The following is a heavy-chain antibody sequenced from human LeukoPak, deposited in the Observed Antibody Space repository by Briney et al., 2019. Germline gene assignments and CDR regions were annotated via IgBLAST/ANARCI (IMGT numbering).Heavy chain of an antibody. CDR3: ATSSDAPANM. D-gene: IGHD2-2*01. J-gene: IGHJ4*02. V-gene: IGHV3-7*01. CDR2: IRQDGGAK. CDR1: GFTFSTYW. Sequence: SGGSLRLSCAVSGFTFSTYWMSWVRQAPGKGLEWVANIRQDGGAKYYVDSVGGRFTISRDNAKNSLYLQMNSLRAEDTGVYYCATSSDAPANMWGQGTLVTVSS.